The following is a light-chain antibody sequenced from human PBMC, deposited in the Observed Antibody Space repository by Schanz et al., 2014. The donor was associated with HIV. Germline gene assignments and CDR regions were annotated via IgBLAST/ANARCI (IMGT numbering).Light chain of an antibody. CDR1: SGDVGSYNY. CDR2: DVS. J-gene: IGLJ2*01. V-gene: IGLV2-14*03. CDR3: SSSSTNTCV. Sequence: QSALTQPASVSGSPGQSISISCTGTSGDVGSYNYVSWYQQHPGKAPKLMIYDVSNRPSGVSSRFSDSKSGNTASLTISGLQAEDEAEYFCSSSSTNTCVFGGGTKVTVL.